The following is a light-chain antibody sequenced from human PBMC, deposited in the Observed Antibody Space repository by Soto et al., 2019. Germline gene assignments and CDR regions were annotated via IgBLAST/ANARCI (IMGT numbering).Light chain of an antibody. CDR3: NSYTSSSTLL. CDR2: DVS. CDR1: SSDVGGYNY. J-gene: IGLJ2*01. Sequence: QSVLTQPASVSGSPGQSITISCTGTSSDVGGYNYVSWYQQHPGKAPKLMIYDVSNRPSGVSNRFSGPKSGNTASLTISGLQAEDEADYYCNSYTSSSTLLFGGGTKVTVL. V-gene: IGLV2-14*01.